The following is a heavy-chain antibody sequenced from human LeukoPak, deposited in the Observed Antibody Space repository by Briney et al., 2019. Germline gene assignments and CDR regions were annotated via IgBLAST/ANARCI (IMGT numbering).Heavy chain of an antibody. CDR3: ARDNPAYGDYADDYYYYYYMDV. CDR2: IKRDGSQK. V-gene: IGHV3-7*01. J-gene: IGHJ6*03. D-gene: IGHD4-17*01. CDR1: GFTFSSNW. Sequence: GGSLRLSCAASGFTFSSNWMSWVRQAPGKGLEWVANIKRDGSQKNYVDSVKGRFTISRDNAKNSLYLQMNSLRAEDTAVYYCARDNPAYGDYADDYYYYYYMDVWGKGTTVTVSS.